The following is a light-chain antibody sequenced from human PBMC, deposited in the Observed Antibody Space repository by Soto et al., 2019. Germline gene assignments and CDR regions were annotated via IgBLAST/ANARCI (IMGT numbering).Light chain of an antibody. CDR1: QSVSSSY. V-gene: IGKV3-20*01. Sequence: EIVLTQSPGTLSLSPGERATLSCRASQSVSSSYLAWYQQKPGQAPRLLIYGASSRATGIPDRFSGSGSGTDFTLTISRLEPEDFAVYYCQQYDSSPLAFGGGTMVDIK. CDR3: QQYDSSPLA. CDR2: GAS. J-gene: IGKJ4*01.